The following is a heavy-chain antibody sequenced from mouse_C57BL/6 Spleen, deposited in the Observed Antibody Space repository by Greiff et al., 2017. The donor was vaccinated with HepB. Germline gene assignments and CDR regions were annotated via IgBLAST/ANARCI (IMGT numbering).Heavy chain of an antibody. D-gene: IGHD1-1*01. J-gene: IGHJ3*01. V-gene: IGHV3-1*01. CDR2: ISYSGST. CDR1: GYSITSGYD. Sequence: VQLKESGPGMVKPSQSLSLTCTVTGYSITSGYDWHWIRHFPGNKLEWMGYISYSGSTNYNPSLKSRISITHDTSKNHFFLKLNSVTTEDTATYYCARPGREGAWFAYWGQGTLVTVSA. CDR3: ARPGREGAWFAY.